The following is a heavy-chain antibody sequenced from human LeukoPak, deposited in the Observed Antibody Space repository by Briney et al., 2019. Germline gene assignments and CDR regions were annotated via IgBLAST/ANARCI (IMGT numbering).Heavy chain of an antibody. J-gene: IGHJ4*02. CDR1: GGSISSYY. Sequence: PSETLSLTCTVSGGSISSYYWSWIRQPPREGLEWIGYIYYSGTTNYNPSLKSRVTILVDTSKNQFSLNLSSVTAADTAVYYCARRGIAAAGYDYWGQGTLVTVSS. V-gene: IGHV4-59*08. CDR2: IYYSGTT. D-gene: IGHD6-13*01. CDR3: ARRGIAAAGYDY.